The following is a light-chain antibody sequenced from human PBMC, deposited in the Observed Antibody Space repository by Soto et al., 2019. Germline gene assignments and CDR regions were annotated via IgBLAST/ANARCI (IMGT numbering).Light chain of an antibody. J-gene: IGKJ1*01. CDR1: QSVSNNY. CDR3: QQYGSSGT. V-gene: IGKV3-20*01. Sequence: VGLPKSKGTLSLSPGERATLSCRASQSVSNNYLAWYQQKPGQAPRLLIYGASNRATGIPDRFSGSGSGTDFTLTISRLEPEDFAVYYCQQYGSSGTFGQGTKVDIK. CDR2: GAS.